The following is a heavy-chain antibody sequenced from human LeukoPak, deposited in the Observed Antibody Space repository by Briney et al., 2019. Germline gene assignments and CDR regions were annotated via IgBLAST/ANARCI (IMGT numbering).Heavy chain of an antibody. J-gene: IGHJ3*02. CDR3: ASRPGPRSSAFDI. CDR2: IYSSGST. V-gene: IGHV4-4*07. Sequence: PSETLSLTCTVSGGSTTDYFWSWIRQPAGKGLEWIGRIYSSGSTNYNASLKSRVAISVDTSKNQFSLKLSSVTAADTAVYYCASRPGPRSSAFDIWGQGTMVTVSS. CDR1: GGSTTDYF.